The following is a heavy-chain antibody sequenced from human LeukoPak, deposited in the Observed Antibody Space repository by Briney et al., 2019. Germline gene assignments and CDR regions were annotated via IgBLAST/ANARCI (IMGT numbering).Heavy chain of an antibody. J-gene: IGHJ5*02. CDR3: ARVPAMTRQWLVPVWFDP. CDR2: IYYSGST. D-gene: IGHD6-19*01. Sequence: SETLSLTCTVSGGSISSSSYYWGWIRQPPGKGLEWIGSIYYSGSTYYNPSLKSRVTISVDTSKNQFSLKLSSVTAADTAVYYCARVPAMTRQWLVPVWFDPWGQGTLVTVSS. V-gene: IGHV4-39*07. CDR1: GGSISSSSYY.